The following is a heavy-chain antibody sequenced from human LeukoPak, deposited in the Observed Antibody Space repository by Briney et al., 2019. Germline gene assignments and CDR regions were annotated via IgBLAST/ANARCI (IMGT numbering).Heavy chain of an antibody. CDR2: ISYDGSNK. Sequence: GRSLRLSCAASGFTFSSYAMHWVRQAPGKGLEWVADISYDGSNKYYADSVKGRFTISRDNSKNTLYLQMNSLRAEDTAVYYCARELGIAAAVVGMDVWGQGTTVTVSS. J-gene: IGHJ6*02. CDR1: GFTFSSYA. CDR3: ARELGIAAAVVGMDV. V-gene: IGHV3-30*04. D-gene: IGHD6-13*01.